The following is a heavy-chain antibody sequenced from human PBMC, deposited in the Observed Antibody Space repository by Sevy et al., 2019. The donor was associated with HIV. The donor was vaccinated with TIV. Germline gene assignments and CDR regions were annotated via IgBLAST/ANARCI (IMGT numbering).Heavy chain of an antibody. V-gene: IGHV3-23*01. J-gene: IGHJ2*01. CDR2: ISNSGSDI. CDR1: GFTFSTYA. CDR3: AKDGAPYCTGNICLPYWYFDL. D-gene: IGHD2-8*02. Sequence: GGSLRLSCAASGFTFSTYAMGWVRQAPGKGLEWVSGISNSGSDIHYADSVKGRFTMSRHNSKNTLYLQMNSLRAEDTAKYYCAKDGAPYCTGNICLPYWYFDLWGRGTPVTVSS.